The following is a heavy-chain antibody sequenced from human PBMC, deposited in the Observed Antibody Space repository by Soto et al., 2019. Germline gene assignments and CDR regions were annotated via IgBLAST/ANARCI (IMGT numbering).Heavy chain of an antibody. CDR3: AKERAGIQLWSNVCFDY. D-gene: IGHD5-18*01. CDR1: GFTFSSYA. J-gene: IGHJ4*02. V-gene: IGHV3-23*01. CDR2: ISGSGGST. Sequence: PGGSLRLSCAASGFTFSSYAMSWVRQAPGKGLEWVSAISGSGGSTYYADSVKGRFTISRDNSKNTLYLQMNSLRAEDTAVYYCAKERAGIQLWSNVCFDYWGQGTLVTVSS.